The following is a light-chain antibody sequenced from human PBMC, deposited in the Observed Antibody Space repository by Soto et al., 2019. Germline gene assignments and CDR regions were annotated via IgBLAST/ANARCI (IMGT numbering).Light chain of an antibody. CDR2: EVT. CDR1: SSDVGGYNY. Sequence: QSVLTQPPSASGSPGQSVTISCTGTSSDVGGYNYVAWYQQHPGKAPKLMISEVTKRPSGVPDRFSGSKSGNTASLTISGLQAEDEADYYCSSYAGNLDVFGTGTKVTVL. CDR3: SSYAGNLDV. J-gene: IGLJ1*01. V-gene: IGLV2-8*01.